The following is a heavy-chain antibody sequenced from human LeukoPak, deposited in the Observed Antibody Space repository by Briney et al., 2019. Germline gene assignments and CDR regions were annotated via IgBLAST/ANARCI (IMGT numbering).Heavy chain of an antibody. CDR1: GFSFSDYG. D-gene: IGHD6-19*01. J-gene: IGHJ4*02. CDR3: ARDLDSSGHGIIDY. CDR2: ISGSGGST. V-gene: IGHV3-23*01. Sequence: GGSLRLSCGASGFSFSDYGMHWVRQAPGKGLEWVSAISGSGGSTYYADSVKGRFTISRDNAKNSLYLQMNSLRAEDTAVYYCARDLDSSGHGIIDYWGQGTLVTVSS.